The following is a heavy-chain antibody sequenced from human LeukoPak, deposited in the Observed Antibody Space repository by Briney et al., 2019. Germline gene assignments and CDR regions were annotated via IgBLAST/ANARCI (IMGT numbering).Heavy chain of an antibody. V-gene: IGHV4-30-4*01. CDR2: IYYSGST. CDR3: ARAEGVAAEFDY. Sequence: SQTLSLTCTVSGGSISSGDYYWSWLRQPPGKGLEWIGYIYYSGSTYYNPSLKSRVTISVDTSKNQFSLKLSSVTAADTAVYYCARAEGVAAEFDYWGQGTLVTVSS. CDR1: GGSISSGDYY. J-gene: IGHJ4*02. D-gene: IGHD2-15*01.